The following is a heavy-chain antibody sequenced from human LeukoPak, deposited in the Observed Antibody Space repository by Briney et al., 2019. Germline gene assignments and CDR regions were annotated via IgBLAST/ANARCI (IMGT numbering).Heavy chain of an antibody. J-gene: IGHJ4*02. CDR3: ARAGPTYYDSSGLDY. CDR2: IYYSGST. Sequence: SETLSLTCTVSGGSISSYYWSWIRQPPGKGLEWIGYIYYSGSTNYNPSLKSRVTISVDTSKNQFSLRLSSVTAADTAVYYCARAGPTYYDSSGLDYWGQGTLVTVSS. CDR1: GGSISSYY. D-gene: IGHD3-22*01. V-gene: IGHV4-59*01.